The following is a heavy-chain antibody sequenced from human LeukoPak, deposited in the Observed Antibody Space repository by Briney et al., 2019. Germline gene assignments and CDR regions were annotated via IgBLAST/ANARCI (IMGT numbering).Heavy chain of an antibody. V-gene: IGHV4-39*01. J-gene: IGHJ4*02. CDR3: ARQMNTVTADY. CDR2: IFYSGST. CDR1: GGSISSSSYF. Sequence: PSGTLSLTCTVSGGSISSSSYFWGWIRQPPGKGLEWIGSIFYSGSTYYNPSLNSRVTIPIDTSKNQFSLRLSSVTAADTAVYYCARQMNTVTADYWGQGTLVTVSS. D-gene: IGHD4-17*01.